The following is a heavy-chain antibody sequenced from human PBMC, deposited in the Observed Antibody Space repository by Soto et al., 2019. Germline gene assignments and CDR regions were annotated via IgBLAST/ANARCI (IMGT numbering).Heavy chain of an antibody. CDR2: ISSSSSTI. D-gene: IGHD2-2*01. Sequence: GGSLRLSCAASGFTFSSYSMNWVRQAPGKGLEWVSYISSSSSTIYYADSVKGRFTISRDNAKNSLYLQMNSLRAEDTAVYYCARDYQGEVVHAAMGLAPWGQGTLVTVSS. CDR1: GFTFSSYS. CDR3: ARDYQGEVVHAAMGLAP. V-gene: IGHV3-48*01. J-gene: IGHJ5*02.